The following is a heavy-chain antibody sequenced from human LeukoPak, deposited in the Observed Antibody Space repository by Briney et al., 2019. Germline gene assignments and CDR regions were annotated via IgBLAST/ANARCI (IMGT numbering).Heavy chain of an antibody. J-gene: IGHJ4*02. D-gene: IGHD3-3*01. CDR2: INHSGST. CDR3: ARSPTRVLRFLEWLSNYFDY. V-gene: IGHV4-34*01. CDR1: GGSFSGYY. Sequence: SETLSLTCAVYGGSFSGYYWSWIRQPPGKGLEWIGEINHSGSTNYNPSLKSRVTISVDTSKNQFSLKLSSVTAADTAVYYCARSPTRVLRFLEWLSNYFDYWGQGTLVTVSS.